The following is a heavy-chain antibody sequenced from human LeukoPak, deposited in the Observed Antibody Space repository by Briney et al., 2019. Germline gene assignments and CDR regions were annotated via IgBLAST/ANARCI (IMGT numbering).Heavy chain of an antibody. V-gene: IGHV4-30-4*08. J-gene: IGHJ4*02. D-gene: IGHD3-10*01. CDR2: IYYSGST. Sequence: PSQTLSLTCTVSGGSITSDNYYWSWIRQHPGKGLEWIGYIYYSGSTYYNPSLKSRVTISVDTSKNQFSLSLTSVTAADTAVYCCVRLPGVHSGSYFGSIDYWGQGTLVTVSS. CDR1: GGSITSDNYY. CDR3: VRLPGVHSGSYFGSIDY.